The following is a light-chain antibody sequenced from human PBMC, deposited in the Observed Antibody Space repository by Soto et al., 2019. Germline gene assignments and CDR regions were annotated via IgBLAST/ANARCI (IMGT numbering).Light chain of an antibody. V-gene: IGKV3-20*01. CDR3: QQYGSSPPVT. CDR2: GAY. CDR1: QSVRNSY. Sequence: EIVLTQSPGTLSLSPGERATLSCRASQSVRNSYLAWYQQKPGQAPRLLIYGAYTRATGIPVRFSGSGSGTDFTLTISRLEPEDFAVYYCQQYGSSPPVTFGQGTKVDTK. J-gene: IGKJ1*01.